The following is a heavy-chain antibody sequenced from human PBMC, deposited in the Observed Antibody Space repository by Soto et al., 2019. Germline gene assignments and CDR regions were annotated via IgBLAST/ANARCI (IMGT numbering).Heavy chain of an antibody. D-gene: IGHD2-2*01. CDR2: IYYSGST. CDR1: GGSISSYY. Sequence: PSETLSLTCTVSGGSISSYYWSWILQPPGKGLEWIGYIYYSGSTNYNPSLKSRVTISVDTSKNQFSLKLSSVTAADTAVYYCARNRRSQLPKPYFDYWGQGTLVTVSS. V-gene: IGHV4-59*01. J-gene: IGHJ4*02. CDR3: ARNRRSQLPKPYFDY.